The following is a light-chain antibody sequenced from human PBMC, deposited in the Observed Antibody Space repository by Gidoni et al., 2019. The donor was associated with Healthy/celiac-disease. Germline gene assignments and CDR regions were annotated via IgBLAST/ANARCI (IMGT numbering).Light chain of an antibody. CDR3: QQYDNLPLT. J-gene: IGKJ3*01. CDR1: QDISNY. Sequence: DIQMTQSPSSLSASVGDRVTITCQASQDISNYLNWYQQKPGKAPKLLIYDASNLETGVPSRFSGSGSGTDFNFTISRLQPEDFATYYCQQYDNLPLTFGPGNKVDIK. CDR2: DAS. V-gene: IGKV1-33*01.